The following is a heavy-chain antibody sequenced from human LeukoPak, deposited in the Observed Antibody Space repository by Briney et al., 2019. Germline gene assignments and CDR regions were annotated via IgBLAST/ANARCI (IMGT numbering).Heavy chain of an antibody. Sequence: GGSLRLSCVASGFTFSSYAMSWVRQAPGKGLEWVSAILGGGGSAFYADSVKGRFTISRDNSKNTLYLEMDSLRADDTAVYYCSKGTSQAGLYCFDYWGQGTLVTVYS. D-gene: IGHD6-19*01. CDR2: ILGGGGSA. CDR3: SKGTSQAGLYCFDY. CDR1: GFTFSSYA. V-gene: IGHV3-23*01. J-gene: IGHJ4*02.